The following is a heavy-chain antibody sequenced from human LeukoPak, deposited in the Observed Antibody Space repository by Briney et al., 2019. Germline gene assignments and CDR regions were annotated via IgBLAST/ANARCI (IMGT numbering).Heavy chain of an antibody. CDR1: GFTFSSYS. CDR2: ISPSGSDI. CDR3: ARDEAGATTEFDS. Sequence: GGSLRLSCAASGFTFSSYSMNWVRQAPGKGLEWVSYISPSGSDIKYADSVKGRFSISRDNAMNSLYLQMNSLRADDTAVYYCARDEAGATTEFDSWGQGTLVTVSS. D-gene: IGHD1-26*01. J-gene: IGHJ4*02. V-gene: IGHV3-21*05.